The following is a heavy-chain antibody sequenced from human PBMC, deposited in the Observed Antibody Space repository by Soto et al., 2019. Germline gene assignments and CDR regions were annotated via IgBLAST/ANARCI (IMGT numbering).Heavy chain of an antibody. Sequence: GGSLRLSCAASGFTFSSYLMSWVRQSPGKGLEWVANIKQDGSEKYYVDSVKGRFTISRDNAKNSLYLQMNSLRAEDTAVYYCARGIRFLEWLRPHYYGMDVWGQGTTVTVSS. CDR2: IKQDGSEK. V-gene: IGHV3-7*04. CDR1: GFTFSSYL. J-gene: IGHJ6*02. D-gene: IGHD3-3*01. CDR3: ARGIRFLEWLRPHYYGMDV.